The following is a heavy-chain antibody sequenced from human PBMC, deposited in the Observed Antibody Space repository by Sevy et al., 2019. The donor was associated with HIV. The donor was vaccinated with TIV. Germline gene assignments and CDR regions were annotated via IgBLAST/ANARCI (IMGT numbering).Heavy chain of an antibody. Sequence: GGSLRLSCAASGFTFNTYAMHWVRQAPGKWLEWVAVISYDGGSKYYADSVKGRFTISRDNSKNTLYLQMISLRPEDSAIYYCARGRAIAAAGTLDYWGQGTLVTVSS. CDR2: ISYDGGSK. J-gene: IGHJ4*02. D-gene: IGHD6-13*01. V-gene: IGHV3-30-3*01. CDR1: GFTFNTYA. CDR3: ARGRAIAAAGTLDY.